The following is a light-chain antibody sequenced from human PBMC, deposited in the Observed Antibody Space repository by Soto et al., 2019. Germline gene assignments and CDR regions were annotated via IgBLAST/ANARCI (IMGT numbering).Light chain of an antibody. CDR3: SSYTGGSTVV. CDR1: SSDIGDYNY. J-gene: IGLJ2*01. CDR2: DVS. V-gene: IGLV2-14*01. Sequence: QSVLTQPASVSGSTGQSIAISCTGSSSDIGDYNYVSWYQQHPGKAPKLMIFDVSNRPSGVSNRFSGSMSGNTASLTISGLQPEDVADYYCSSYTGGSTVVFGGGTKLTV.